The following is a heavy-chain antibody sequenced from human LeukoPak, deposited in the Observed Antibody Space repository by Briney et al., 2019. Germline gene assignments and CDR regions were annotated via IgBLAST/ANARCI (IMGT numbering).Heavy chain of an antibody. J-gene: IGHJ4*02. CDR2: IYYSGST. Sequence: KPSETLSLTCTVSGGSISSYYWSWIRQPPGKGLEWIGYIYYSGSTNYNPSLKSRVTISVDTSKNQFSLKLSSVTAADTAVYYCARGYDSSGHTFDYWGQGTLVTVSS. V-gene: IGHV4-59*01. CDR3: ARGYDSSGHTFDY. D-gene: IGHD3-22*01. CDR1: GGSISSYY.